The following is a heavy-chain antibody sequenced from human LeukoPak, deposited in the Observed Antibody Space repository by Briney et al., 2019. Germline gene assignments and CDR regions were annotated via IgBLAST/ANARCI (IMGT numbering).Heavy chain of an antibody. CDR2: ISWNGRNT. CDR1: GFTFDDYD. CDR3: ARDRQHLTY. J-gene: IGHJ4*02. D-gene: IGHD2-2*01. Sequence: GGSLRLSCAASGFTFDDYDLNWVRQAPGKGLEWVSGISWNGRNTAYAESLKGRFTISRDNAKNSLYLQMNSLRAEDTAFYYCARDRQHLTYWGQGNLVTVSS. V-gene: IGHV3-20*04.